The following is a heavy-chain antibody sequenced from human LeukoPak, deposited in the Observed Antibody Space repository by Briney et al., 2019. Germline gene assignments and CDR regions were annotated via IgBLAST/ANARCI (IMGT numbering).Heavy chain of an antibody. J-gene: IGHJ4*02. CDR2: ISWNSGSI. CDR3: AKVPFGNWNVGYFDY. Sequence: PGGSLRLSCAASGFTFDDYAMHWVRQAPGKGLEWVSGISWNSGSIGYADSVKGRFTISRDNAKKSLYLQMISLRGEDTALYYCAKVPFGNWNVGYFDYWGQGTLVTVSS. CDR1: GFTFDDYA. D-gene: IGHD1-20*01. V-gene: IGHV3-9*01.